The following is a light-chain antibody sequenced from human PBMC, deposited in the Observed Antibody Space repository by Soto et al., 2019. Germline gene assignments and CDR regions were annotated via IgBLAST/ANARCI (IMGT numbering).Light chain of an antibody. CDR1: QSVSSY. Sequence: EIVLTQSPATLSLSPGERATLSCRASQSVSSYLAWYQQKPGQAPRLLIYDASNRATGIPARFSGSGSWTDFTLTISSLAPDDFAVYYCQQRSNWTFGGGTKVEIK. CDR2: DAS. V-gene: IGKV3-11*01. J-gene: IGKJ4*01. CDR3: QQRSNWT.